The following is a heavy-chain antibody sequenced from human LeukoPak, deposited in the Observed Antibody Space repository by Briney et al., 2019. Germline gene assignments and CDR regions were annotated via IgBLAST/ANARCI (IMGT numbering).Heavy chain of an antibody. CDR3: ARARNWERGAFDI. Sequence: GGSLRLSCVASGFTFSNYWMSWVRQAPGKGLEWLANIKEDGSDKYYVDSVRGRFTLSRDNAKNSLYLQMNSLRAEDTAVYYCARARNWERGAFDIWGQGTMVTVSS. V-gene: IGHV3-7*01. CDR1: GFTFSNYW. D-gene: IGHD1-26*01. J-gene: IGHJ3*02. CDR2: IKEDGSDK.